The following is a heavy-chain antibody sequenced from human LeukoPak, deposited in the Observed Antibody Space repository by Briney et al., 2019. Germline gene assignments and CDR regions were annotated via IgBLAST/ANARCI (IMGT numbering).Heavy chain of an antibody. CDR3: ESSLVAADFDH. CDR2: IYSGGST. D-gene: IGHD2-15*01. Sequence: PGGSLRLSCAASGFTVSSNCMSWVRQAPGKGLEWVAVIYSGGSTYYADSVKGRCTISRDNSKNTLYLQMNSLRAEDTAVYYCESSLVAADFDHWGQGTLDTVPS. V-gene: IGHV3-66*01. CDR1: GFTVSSNC. J-gene: IGHJ4*02.